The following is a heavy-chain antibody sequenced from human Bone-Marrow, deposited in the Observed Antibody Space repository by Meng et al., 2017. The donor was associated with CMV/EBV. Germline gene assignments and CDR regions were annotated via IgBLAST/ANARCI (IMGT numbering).Heavy chain of an antibody. J-gene: IGHJ6*02. CDR1: GFSVSNHY. Sequence: GESLKISCVASGFSVSNHYMTWVRQAPGKGLEWVSVLYSGGSAYYADSVKGRFTISRDNSKNTLYLQMNSLRAEDTAVYYCARLLAENYDFLSGRPPTNYYGMDVWGQGTTVTVSS. CDR3: ARLLAENYDFLSGRPPTNYYGMDV. D-gene: IGHD3-3*01. CDR2: LYSGGSA. V-gene: IGHV3-66*02.